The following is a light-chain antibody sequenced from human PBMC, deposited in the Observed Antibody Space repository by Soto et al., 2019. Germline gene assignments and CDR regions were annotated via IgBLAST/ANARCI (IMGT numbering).Light chain of an antibody. J-gene: IGLJ2*01. V-gene: IGLV2-14*01. Sequence: QSALTQPASVSGSPGQSITISCTGTSSDVGGYNYVSWYQQHPGKAPKLMIYDVSNRPSGVSNRFSGSKSGNTASLTISGLQAEDEAYYYCSSYPSSSTLVFGGGTKVTVL. CDR1: SSDVGGYNY. CDR2: DVS. CDR3: SSYPSSSTLV.